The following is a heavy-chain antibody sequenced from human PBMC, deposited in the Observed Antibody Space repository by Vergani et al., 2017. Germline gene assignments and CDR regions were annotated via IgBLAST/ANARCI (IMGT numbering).Heavy chain of an antibody. D-gene: IGHD4-17*01. CDR2: VDPEDGET. V-gene: IGHV1-69-2*01. CDR3: ATPQTVTTGGMEV. Sequence: EVQLVQSGAEVKKHVATMKISCKVSGYTFTDHYMHWVKQAPGKGLEWMGLVDPEDGETIYAEKFKGRVTIAADTSTDTAHLELSSLRSEDTAVYYCATPQTVTTGGMEVWGQGTTVIVSS. J-gene: IGHJ6*02. CDR1: GYTFTDHY.